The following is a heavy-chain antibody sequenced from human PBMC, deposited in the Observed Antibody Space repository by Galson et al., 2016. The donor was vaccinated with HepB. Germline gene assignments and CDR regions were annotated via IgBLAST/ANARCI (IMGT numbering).Heavy chain of an antibody. J-gene: IGHJ4*02. CDR3: SIEYYDFWSGNK. Sequence: SLRLSCAASGFSISSYWMSWVRQAPGKGLEWVANIERDGSEKNYVDSVKGRFTISRDNAKNSLYLQMDSLRVEDTAVYYCSIEYYDFWSGNKWGQGTLVTVSS. CDR1: GFSISSYW. CDR2: IERDGSEK. D-gene: IGHD3-3*01. V-gene: IGHV3-7*03.